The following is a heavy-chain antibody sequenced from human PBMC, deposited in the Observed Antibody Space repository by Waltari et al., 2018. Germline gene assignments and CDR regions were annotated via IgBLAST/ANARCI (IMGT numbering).Heavy chain of an antibody. CDR2: ISSSGSTI. Sequence: VQLVESGGGLVQPGGSLRLSCEASGFTFRSYEPNWARLAPGNGLEWVSYISSSGSTIYYADSVKGRFTISRDNAKNSLYLQMNSLRAEDTAVYYCATRIAARVYYYYYYGMDVWGQGTTVTVSS. CDR3: ATRIAARVYYYYYYGMDV. V-gene: IGHV3-48*03. CDR1: GFTFRSYE. D-gene: IGHD6-6*01. J-gene: IGHJ6*02.